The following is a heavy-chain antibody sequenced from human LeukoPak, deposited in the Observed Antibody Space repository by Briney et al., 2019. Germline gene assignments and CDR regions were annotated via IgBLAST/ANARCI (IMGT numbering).Heavy chain of an antibody. D-gene: IGHD3-10*01. CDR1: GFTSDDYG. V-gene: IGHV3-20*04. J-gene: IGHJ6*03. CDR2: IDRNGGWP. Sequence: GGSLRLSCAASGFTSDDYGMSWVRQAPGKGLEWVSGIDRNGGWPGYADSVKGRFTISRDNAKNSLYLQMNSLRAEDTALYYCARVVRFLPARGDMDVWGKGTTVTVSS. CDR3: ARVVRFLPARGDMDV.